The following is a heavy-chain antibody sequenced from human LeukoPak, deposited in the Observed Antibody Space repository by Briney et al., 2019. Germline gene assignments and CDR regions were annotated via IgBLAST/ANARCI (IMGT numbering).Heavy chain of an antibody. CDR3: ASLLIYVHYYYYYYYMDV. D-gene: IGHD2/OR15-2a*01. CDR2: ISSSGSTI. V-gene: IGHV3-11*04. CDR1: GFTFSDYY. Sequence: GGSLRLSCAASGFTFSDYYMSWIRQAPGKGLEWVSYISSSGSTIYYADSVKGRFTISRDNAKNSLYLQMNSLRAEDTDVYYCASLLIYVHYYYYYYYMDVWAKGTTVTVSS. J-gene: IGHJ6*03.